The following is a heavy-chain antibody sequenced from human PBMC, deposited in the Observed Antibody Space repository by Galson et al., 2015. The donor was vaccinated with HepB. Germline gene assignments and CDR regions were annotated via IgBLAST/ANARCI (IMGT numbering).Heavy chain of an antibody. J-gene: IGHJ4*02. CDR1: GFTVSSNY. CDR2: IYSSGTT. CDR3: ARGGYSYAYDY. D-gene: IGHD5-18*01. V-gene: IGHV3-53*01. Sequence: SLRLSCAASGFTVSSNYMSWVRQTPGKGLEWVSIIYSSGTTYYADSVKGRFTISRDNSKNTLYLQMNSLRAEDTAVYYCARGGYSYAYDYWGQGTLVIVSS.